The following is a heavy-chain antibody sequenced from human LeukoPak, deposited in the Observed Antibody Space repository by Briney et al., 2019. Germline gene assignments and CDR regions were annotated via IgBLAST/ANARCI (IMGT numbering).Heavy chain of an antibody. J-gene: IGHJ4*02. D-gene: IGHD2-15*01. V-gene: IGHV3-23*01. CDR2: ISGSATST. CDR3: ARETYINNAPRVDS. CDR1: GFTFSSYA. Sequence: PGGSLRLSCAASGFTFSSYAMSWVRQAPGKGLEWVSAISGSATSTYYADSVKGRFTISRDNSKNTLYLQMNSLRAEDTAVYYCARETYINNAPRVDSWGQGTLVTVSS.